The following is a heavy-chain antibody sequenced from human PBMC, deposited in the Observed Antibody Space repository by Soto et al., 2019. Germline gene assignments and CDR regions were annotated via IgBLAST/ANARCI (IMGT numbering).Heavy chain of an antibody. Sequence: ESLKISCKGSGYRFSCYWIAWVRQMPGKGLEWVGMIYPGGSDSRYTPSFQGQVTISADKSISTVYLPWSSLKTSDTAIYYCARRLQGSGKSPYRWLDPWGQGTLVTVSS. CDR3: ARRLQGSGKSPYRWLDP. D-gene: IGHD1-26*01. J-gene: IGHJ5*02. V-gene: IGHV5-51*01. CDR1: GYRFSCYW. CDR2: IYPGGSDS.